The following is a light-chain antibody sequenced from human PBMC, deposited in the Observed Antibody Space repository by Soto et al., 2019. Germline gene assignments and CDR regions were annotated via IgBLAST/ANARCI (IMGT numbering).Light chain of an antibody. CDR2: AAS. Sequence: DIQLTQSPSFLSASLGDRVTITCRASQGIGSYLAWYQQKPGKAPRLLIYAASTLQSGVPSRFSGSGSDTEFTLTISSLQPDDFATYYCQHYNSYSEAFGQGTKV. J-gene: IGKJ1*01. CDR1: QGIGSY. V-gene: IGKV1-9*01. CDR3: QHYNSYSEA.